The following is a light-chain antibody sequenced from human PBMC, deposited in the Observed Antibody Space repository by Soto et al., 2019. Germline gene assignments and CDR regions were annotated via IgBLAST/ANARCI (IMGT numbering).Light chain of an antibody. CDR2: DAS. Sequence: EIVLTQSPATLSLSPGERATLSCRSSQSVSSYLAWSQQKPGQAPRLLIFDASNKATGIPARFSGRGSGTHFPLPISSLGPEDFAVYYCQQRSNWLTFGGGSKVEIK. CDR1: QSVSSY. J-gene: IGKJ4*01. CDR3: QQRSNWLT. V-gene: IGKV3-11*01.